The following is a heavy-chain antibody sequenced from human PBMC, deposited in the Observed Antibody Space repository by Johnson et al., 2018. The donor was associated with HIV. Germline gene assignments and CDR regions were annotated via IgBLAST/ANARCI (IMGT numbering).Heavy chain of an antibody. CDR2: IWYDGSNK. CDR3: ASRSNWYYPVGAFDL. Sequence: QVQLVESGGGVVQPGRSLRLSCAASGFTFSSYGMHWVSQAPGKGLEWVAVIWYDGSNKYYADSVKGRFTISRDNSKKTLYVQMNSLRVEDTAVYYCASRSNWYYPVGAFDLWGQGTMVTVSS. J-gene: IGHJ3*01. V-gene: IGHV3-33*03. D-gene: IGHD6-13*01. CDR1: GFTFSSYG.